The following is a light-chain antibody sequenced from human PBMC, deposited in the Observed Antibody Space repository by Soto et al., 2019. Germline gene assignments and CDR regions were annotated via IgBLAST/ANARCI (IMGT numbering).Light chain of an antibody. Sequence: DIQMTQSPSSLSASVGDRVTITCQASQDINKNLIWYQQKPGKAPKLLIYDASDLETGVPSRFSGSGSGTDFTLTISSLQPEDFATYYCQQSYSTLWTFGQGTKVDI. CDR2: DAS. V-gene: IGKV1-39*01. J-gene: IGKJ1*01. CDR3: QQSYSTLWT. CDR1: QDINKN.